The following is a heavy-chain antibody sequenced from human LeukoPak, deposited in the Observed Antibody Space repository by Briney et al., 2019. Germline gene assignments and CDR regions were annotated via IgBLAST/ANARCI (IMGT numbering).Heavy chain of an antibody. D-gene: IGHD6-13*01. J-gene: IGHJ4*02. Sequence: ASVTVSCKASGGTFSSYAISWVRQAPGQGLEWMGRIIPILGIANYAQKFQGRVTITADKSTSTAYMELSSLRSDDTGVYYCGGSSSRGSFDYWGQGTLVTVSS. CDR1: GGTFSSYA. CDR2: IIPILGIA. V-gene: IGHV1-69*04. CDR3: GGSSSRGSFDY.